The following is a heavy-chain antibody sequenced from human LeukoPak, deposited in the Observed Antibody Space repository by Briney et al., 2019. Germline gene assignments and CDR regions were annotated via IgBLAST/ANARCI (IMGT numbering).Heavy chain of an antibody. V-gene: IGHV3-21*01. D-gene: IGHD3-10*01. CDR3: ARVGFLLWFGESTKDY. CDR2: ISSSSSYI. CDR1: GFTFSSYS. Sequence: TGGSLRLSCAASGFTFSSYSMNWVRQAPGKGLEWVSSISSSSSYIYYADSVKGRFTISRDNAKNSLYLQMNSLRAEDTAVYYCARVGFLLWFGESTKDYWGQGTLVTVSS. J-gene: IGHJ4*02.